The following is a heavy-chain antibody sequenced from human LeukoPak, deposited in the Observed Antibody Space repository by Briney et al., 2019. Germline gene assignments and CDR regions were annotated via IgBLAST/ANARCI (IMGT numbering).Heavy chain of an antibody. Sequence: ASVKVSCKASGYTFTSYDINWVRQATGQGLEWMGWMNPNSGNTGYAQKFQGRVTITRDTSISTAYMELSSLRSEDTAVYYCARDWGSSWHFDYWGQGTLVTVSS. CDR2: MNPNSGNT. J-gene: IGHJ4*02. CDR1: GYTFTSYD. V-gene: IGHV1-8*03. D-gene: IGHD6-13*01. CDR3: ARDWGSSWHFDY.